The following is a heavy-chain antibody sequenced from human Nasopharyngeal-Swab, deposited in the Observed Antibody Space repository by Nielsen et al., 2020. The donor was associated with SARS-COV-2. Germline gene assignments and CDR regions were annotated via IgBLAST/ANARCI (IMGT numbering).Heavy chain of an antibody. CDR1: GGSISSSSYY. CDR2: IYYSGST. J-gene: IGHJ4*02. D-gene: IGHD3-22*01. Sequence: SETLSLTCTVSGGSISSSSYYRGWIRQPPGKGLEWIGSIYYSGSTYYNPSLKSRVTISVDTSKNQFSLKLSSVTAADTAVYYCARINYYDSSGYYSWGQGTLVTVSS. CDR3: ARINYYDSSGYYS. V-gene: IGHV4-39*01.